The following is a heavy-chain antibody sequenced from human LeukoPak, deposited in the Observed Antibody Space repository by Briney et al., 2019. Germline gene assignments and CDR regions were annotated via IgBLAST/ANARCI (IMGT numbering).Heavy chain of an antibody. CDR1: GGSISSSSYY. CDR2: IYYSGST. J-gene: IGHJ3*02. V-gene: IGHV4-61*01. CDR3: AREYNYYDSSGWDAFEI. Sequence: PSETLSLTCTVSGGSISSSSYYWGWIRQPPGKGLEWIGYIYYSGSTNYNPSLTGRVTISVDTSKNQFSLKLSSVTAADTAVYYCAREYNYYDSSGWDAFEIWGQGTMVTVSS. D-gene: IGHD3-22*01.